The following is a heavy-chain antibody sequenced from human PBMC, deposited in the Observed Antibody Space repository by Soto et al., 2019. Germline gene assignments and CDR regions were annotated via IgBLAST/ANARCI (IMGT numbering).Heavy chain of an antibody. V-gene: IGHV3-30*18. CDR1: GFTFSSYG. Sequence: GGSLRLSCAASGFTFSSYGMHWVRQAPGKGLEWVAVISYDGSNKYYADSVKGRFTISRDNSKNTLYLQMNSLRAEDTAVYYCAKDMVVAGSIEGFDYWGQGTLVTVSS. J-gene: IGHJ4*02. CDR3: AKDMVVAGSIEGFDY. D-gene: IGHD6-19*01. CDR2: ISYDGSNK.